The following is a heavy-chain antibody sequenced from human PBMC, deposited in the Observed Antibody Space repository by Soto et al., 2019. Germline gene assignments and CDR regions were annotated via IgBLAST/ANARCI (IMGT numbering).Heavy chain of an antibody. Sequence: QVQLQESGPELVKPSQTLSLTCTVSGGSISSGGYYWSWIRQHPGKGLEWIGYIYYSGSTYYNPSLKSRVTISVATSKNQFSRKLSSVTAADTAVYYCARCSTHLGYCSRTSCYGVYYFDYWCQGTLVTVSS. CDR3: ARCSTHLGYCSRTSCYGVYYFDY. CDR1: GGSISSGGYY. D-gene: IGHD2-2*01. V-gene: IGHV4-31*03. CDR2: IYYSGST. J-gene: IGHJ4*02.